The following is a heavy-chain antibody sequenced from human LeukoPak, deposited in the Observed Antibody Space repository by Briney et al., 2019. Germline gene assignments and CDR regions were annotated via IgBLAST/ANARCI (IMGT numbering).Heavy chain of an antibody. V-gene: IGHV3-11*01. CDR3: ARDPCSSTSCYGDMDV. J-gene: IGHJ6*02. D-gene: IGHD2-2*01. CDR2: ISGSGSTI. Sequence: GGSLRLSCAASGFTFSDYYMSWIRQAPGKGLEWVSYISGSGSTIYYTDSVKGRFTISRDNAKNSLYLQMNSLRAEDTAVYYCARDPCSSTSCYGDMDVWGQGTTVTVSS. CDR1: GFTFSDYY.